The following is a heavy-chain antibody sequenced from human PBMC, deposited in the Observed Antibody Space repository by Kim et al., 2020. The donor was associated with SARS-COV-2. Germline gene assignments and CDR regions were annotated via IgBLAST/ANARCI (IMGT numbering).Heavy chain of an antibody. Sequence: GGSLRLSCAASGFTFSNAWMSWVRQAPGKGLEWVCRIKSKTDGGTTDYAAPVKGRFTISRDDSKNTLYLQMNSLKTEATAVYYCTTDYGDHLDYWGQGTL. V-gene: IGHV3-15*01. J-gene: IGHJ4*02. D-gene: IGHD4-17*01. CDR2: IKSKTDGGTT. CDR3: TTDYGDHLDY. CDR1: GFTFSNAW.